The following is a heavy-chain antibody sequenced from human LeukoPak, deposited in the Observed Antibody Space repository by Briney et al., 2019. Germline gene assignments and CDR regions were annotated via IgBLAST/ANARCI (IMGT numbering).Heavy chain of an antibody. J-gene: IGHJ4*02. CDR1: GFTFSSYA. V-gene: IGHV3-30*04. Sequence: PGGALRLSCAAAGFTFSSYALHWVRQAPGKGLEWVAVISYDGNNKYYTDSVKVRFTISRDNSKNTLYLQMNSLRAEDSAVYYCVKSVEMATIMSAFDYWGQGTLVTVSS. D-gene: IGHD5-24*01. CDR2: ISYDGNNK. CDR3: VKSVEMATIMSAFDY.